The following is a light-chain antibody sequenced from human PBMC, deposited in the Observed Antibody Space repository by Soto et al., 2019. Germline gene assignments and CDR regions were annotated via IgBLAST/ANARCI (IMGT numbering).Light chain of an antibody. V-gene: IGKV3-20*01. CDR3: QQYGSSVLT. CDR2: DAS. J-gene: IGKJ4*01. CDR1: QSVSRNY. Sequence: EIVLTQSPDTLSLSPGERATLSCRASQSVSRNYLAWYQQKPGQAPRLLIYDASNRATGIPDNFSGSGSGTDFTLTISRLEPEDFAVYYCQQYGSSVLTFGGGTKVEIK.